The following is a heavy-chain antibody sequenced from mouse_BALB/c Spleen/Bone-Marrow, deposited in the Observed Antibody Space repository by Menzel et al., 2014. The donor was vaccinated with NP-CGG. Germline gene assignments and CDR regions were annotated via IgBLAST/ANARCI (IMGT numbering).Heavy chain of an antibody. CDR3: TRQYGNYYAMDY. Sequence: VQLQQSGAELVRPGASVKESCKASGYTFTSYWINWVKQRPGQGLEWIGNIYPSDSYTNYNQNFKDKATLTVDKSSSTAYMQLSSPTSEDSAGYYCTRQYGNYYAMDYWGQGTSVTVSS. D-gene: IGHD2-10*02. CDR1: GYTFTSYW. J-gene: IGHJ4*01. CDR2: IYPSDSYT. V-gene: IGHV1S126*01.